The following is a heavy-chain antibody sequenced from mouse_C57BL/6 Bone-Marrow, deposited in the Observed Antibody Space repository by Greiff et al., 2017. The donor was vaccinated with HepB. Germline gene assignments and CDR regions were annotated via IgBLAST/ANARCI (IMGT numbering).Heavy chain of an antibody. CDR3: ARDRYYYGSSYWYFDV. Sequence: QVQLQQSGAELARPGASVKLSCKASGYTFTSYGISWVKQRTGQGLEWIGEIYPRSGNTYYNEKFKGKATLTADKSSSTAYMELRSLTSEDSAVYFCARDRYYYGSSYWYFDVWGTGTTVTVSS. CDR2: IYPRSGNT. CDR1: GYTFTSYG. D-gene: IGHD1-1*01. J-gene: IGHJ1*03. V-gene: IGHV1-81*01.